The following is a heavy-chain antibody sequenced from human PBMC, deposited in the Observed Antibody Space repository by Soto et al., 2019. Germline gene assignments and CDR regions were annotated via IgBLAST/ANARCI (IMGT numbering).Heavy chain of an antibody. Sequence: QVQLVESGGGLVKPGGSLRLSCAASGFTFSDYYMSWIRQAPGKGLEWVSYISSSGSTIYYVDSVKGRFTITRENAKNSLYLQMNSLGAEDTAVYYCARGMARYCSSSSCSPFDYWGQGTLVTVSS. CDR1: GFTFSDYY. CDR2: ISSSGSTI. D-gene: IGHD2-2*01. V-gene: IGHV3-11*01. J-gene: IGHJ4*02. CDR3: ARGMARYCSSSSCSPFDY.